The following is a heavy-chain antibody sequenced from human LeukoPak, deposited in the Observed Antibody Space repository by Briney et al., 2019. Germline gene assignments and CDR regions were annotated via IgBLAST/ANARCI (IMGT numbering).Heavy chain of an antibody. CDR3: ARHEDGYCSSTSCYGN. V-gene: IGHV4-59*08. CDR2: IYYSGST. D-gene: IGHD2-2*03. CDR1: GGSISSYH. Sequence: SETLSLTCTVSGGSISSYHWSWIRQPPGKGLEWIGYIYYSGSTKYNPSLKSRVTISVDTSKNQFSLKLSSVTAADTAVYYCARHEDGYCSSTSCYGNWGQGTLVTVSS. J-gene: IGHJ4*02.